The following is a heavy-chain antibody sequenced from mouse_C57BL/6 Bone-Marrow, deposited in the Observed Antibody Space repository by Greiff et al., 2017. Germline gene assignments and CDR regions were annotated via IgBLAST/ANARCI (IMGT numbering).Heavy chain of an antibody. J-gene: IGHJ2*01. D-gene: IGHD1-1*01. Sequence: VQLQQPGAELVRPGASVKLSCKASGYTFTDYYINWVKQRPGQGLEWIARIYPGSGNPYYNEKFKGKATLTAAKSSSAAYLQLSSLTSEDSAVXFCARGSRLDYWGQGTTLTVSS. CDR2: IYPGSGNP. CDR3: ARGSRLDY. CDR1: GYTFTDYY. V-gene: IGHV1-76*01.